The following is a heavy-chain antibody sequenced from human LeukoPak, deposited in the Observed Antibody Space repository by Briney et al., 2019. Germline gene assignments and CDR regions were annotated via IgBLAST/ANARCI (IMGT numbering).Heavy chain of an antibody. D-gene: IGHD1-1*01. Sequence: PSQTLSLTCAISGDSVSSNSALWNWLRQSPSRGLEWLGRTYYRSKWYNDYAVSVKSRITINADTSKNQFSLQLNSVTPEDTAVYYCANSKPMWNDAFDIWGQGTMVTVSS. CDR1: GDSVSSNSAL. CDR3: ANSKPMWNDAFDI. J-gene: IGHJ3*02. CDR2: TYYRSKWYN. V-gene: IGHV6-1*01.